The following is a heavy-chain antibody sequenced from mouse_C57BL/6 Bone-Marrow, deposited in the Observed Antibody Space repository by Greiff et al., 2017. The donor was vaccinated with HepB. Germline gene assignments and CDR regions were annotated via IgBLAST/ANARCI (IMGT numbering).Heavy chain of an antibody. CDR2: ISYDGSN. J-gene: IGHJ2*01. V-gene: IGHV3-6*01. CDR1: GYSITSGYY. D-gene: IGHD4-1*02. CDR3: ASNSY. Sequence: DVQLQESGPGLVKPSQSLSLTCSVTGYSITSGYYWNWIRQFPGNKLEWMGYISYDGSNNYNPSLKNRISITRDTSKNQFFLKLNSVTTEDTATYYCASNSYWGQGTTLTVSS.